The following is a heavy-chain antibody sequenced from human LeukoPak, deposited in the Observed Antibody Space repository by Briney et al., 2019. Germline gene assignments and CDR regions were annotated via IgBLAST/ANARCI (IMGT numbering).Heavy chain of an antibody. V-gene: IGHV1-69*04. D-gene: IGHD2/OR15-2a*01. CDR1: GATFSSYA. CDR2: IIPILGIA. Sequence: ASVKLSCKASGATFSSYAISWVRQAPGQGLEWMGRIIPILGIANYAQKFQGRVTITADKSTSTAYMELSSLRSEDTAVYYCARDKNSNSYYYYGMDVWGQGTTVTVSS. J-gene: IGHJ6*02. CDR3: ARDKNSNSYYYYGMDV.